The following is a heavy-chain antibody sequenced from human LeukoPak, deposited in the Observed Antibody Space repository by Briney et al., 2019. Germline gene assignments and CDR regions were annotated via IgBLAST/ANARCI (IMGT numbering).Heavy chain of an antibody. Sequence: GGSLRLSCAAPGFTFSSYAMSWVRQAPGKGLEWVSTISGSGGSTYYADPVKGRFTISRDNSKNTLYLQMNSLRAEDTAVYYCAKGSAAAGILDYWGQGTLVTVSS. CDR1: GFTFSSYA. CDR2: ISGSGGST. CDR3: AKGSAAAGILDY. V-gene: IGHV3-23*01. J-gene: IGHJ4*02. D-gene: IGHD6-13*01.